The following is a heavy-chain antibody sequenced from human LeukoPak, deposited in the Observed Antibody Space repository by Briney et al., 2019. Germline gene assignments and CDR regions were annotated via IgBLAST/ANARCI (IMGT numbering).Heavy chain of an antibody. Sequence: PSETLSLTCTVSGGSISTYYWSWIRRPPGKGLEWIAYIHASGPTNYNPSLKSRITISVDTSKNQFSLKLSSVTAADTAVYYCARHDAGIAARPFDNWGQGTLVTISS. V-gene: IGHV4-4*09. D-gene: IGHD6-6*01. CDR3: ARHDAGIAARPFDN. CDR2: IHASGPT. CDR1: GGSISTYY. J-gene: IGHJ4*02.